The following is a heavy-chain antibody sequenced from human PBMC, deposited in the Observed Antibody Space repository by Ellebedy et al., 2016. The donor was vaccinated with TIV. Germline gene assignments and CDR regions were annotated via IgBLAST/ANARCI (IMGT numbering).Heavy chain of an antibody. CDR1: GYTFTAQY. V-gene: IGHV1-2*02. D-gene: IGHD2-15*01. J-gene: IGHJ4*02. CDR3: VINGCSNGSCPRIFDH. Sequence: ASVKVSCXTSGYTFTAQYLHWVRQAPGQGLEWMGWINPKTDDTLYAQNFQGRVTMTGDTSIGTAYMELSRLRSEDTAVYYCVINGCSNGSCPRIFDHWGQGTLVAVSS. CDR2: INPKTDDT.